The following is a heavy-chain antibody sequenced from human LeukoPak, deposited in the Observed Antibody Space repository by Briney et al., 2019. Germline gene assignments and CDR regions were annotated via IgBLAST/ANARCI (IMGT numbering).Heavy chain of an antibody. J-gene: IGHJ6*02. CDR2: IKSKTDGGTT. Sequence: GGSLRLSCAASGFTFSNAWMSWVRQAPGKGLEWVGRIKSKTDGGTTDYAAPVKGRFTISRDDPKNTLYLQMNSLKTEDTAVYYCTTLKTGYYNPYYYGMDVWGQGTTVTVSS. CDR3: TTLKTGYYNPYYYGMDV. CDR1: GFTFSNAW. V-gene: IGHV3-15*01. D-gene: IGHD3-9*01.